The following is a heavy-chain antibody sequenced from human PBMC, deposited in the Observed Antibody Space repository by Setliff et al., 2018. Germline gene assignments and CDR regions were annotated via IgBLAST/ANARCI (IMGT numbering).Heavy chain of an antibody. J-gene: IGHJ4*02. CDR1: GFTFSGYY. CDR2: IGHDDIT. D-gene: IGHD2-21*02. CDR3: AKDPHPAYCGGDCSFT. Sequence: LRLSCAASGFTFSGYYMQWVRQAPGKGLEWISLIGHDDITYYADSVKGRFTVSRDISKNTVYLQMSTLRAEDTAMYYCAKDPHPAYCGGDCSFTWGQGTLVTVSS. V-gene: IGHV3-23*01.